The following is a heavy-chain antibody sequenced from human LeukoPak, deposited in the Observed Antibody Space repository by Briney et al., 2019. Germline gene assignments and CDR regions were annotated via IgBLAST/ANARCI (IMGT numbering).Heavy chain of an antibody. D-gene: IGHD3-22*01. CDR2: IYYSGST. Sequence: SETLSLTCTVSGGSISSGGYYWSWIRQHPGKGLEWIGYIYYSGSTYYNPSLKSRVTISVDTSKNQFSLKLSSVTAADTAVYYCARDRRDYYDSSGYYYFDYWGQGTLVTVSS. CDR1: GGSISSGGYY. CDR3: ARDRRDYYDSSGYYYFDY. V-gene: IGHV4-31*03. J-gene: IGHJ4*02.